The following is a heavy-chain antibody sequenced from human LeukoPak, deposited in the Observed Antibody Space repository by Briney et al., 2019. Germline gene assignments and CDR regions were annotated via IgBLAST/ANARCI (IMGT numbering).Heavy chain of an antibody. CDR3: ARGGYFGNLFDY. CDR2: IYYSGST. J-gene: IGHJ4*02. Sequence: PSETLSLTCTVSGGSISSYYWSWIRQPPGKGLEWIGYIYYSGSTNYNPSLKSRVTISVDTSKNQFSLKLSSVTAADTAVYYCARGGYFGNLFDYWGQGTLVTVSS. CDR1: GGSISSYY. V-gene: IGHV4-59*01. D-gene: IGHD3-10*01.